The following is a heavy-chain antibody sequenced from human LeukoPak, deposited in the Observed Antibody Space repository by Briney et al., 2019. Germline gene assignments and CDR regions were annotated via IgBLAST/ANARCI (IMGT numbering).Heavy chain of an antibody. CDR1: GFTFSSYA. CDR3: ARSLRTDFDY. J-gene: IGHJ4*02. Sequence: PGRSLRLSCAVSGFTFSSYAMHWVRQAPGKGLEWVTVISYDGSNKYYADSVKGRFTISRDNSKNTLYVQMNSLRAENTAVYYCARSLRTDFDYWGQGTLVTVSS. V-gene: IGHV3-30-3*01. CDR2: ISYDGSNK.